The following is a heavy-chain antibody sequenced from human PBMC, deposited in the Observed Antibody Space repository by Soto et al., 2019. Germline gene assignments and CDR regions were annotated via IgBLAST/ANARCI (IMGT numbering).Heavy chain of an antibody. J-gene: IGHJ6*02. Sequence: QVHLQQWGAGLLKPSGTLSLTCAVSGGSFSDAFWSWVRQSPGRGLEWIGEVFHTGNTNYNPSLKSRVTLSVDTAKNQFSLRLTYVTAADSAVYYCARDPRELFAEGPLFLYYYYGLDVWGQGTTVTVSS. D-gene: IGHD1-7*01. CDR3: ARDPRELFAEGPLFLYYYYGLDV. CDR2: VFHTGNT. CDR1: GGSFSDAF. V-gene: IGHV4-34*12.